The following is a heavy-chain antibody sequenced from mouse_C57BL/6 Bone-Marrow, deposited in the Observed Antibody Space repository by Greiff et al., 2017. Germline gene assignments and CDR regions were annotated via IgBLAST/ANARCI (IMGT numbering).Heavy chain of an antibody. V-gene: IGHV14-4*01. D-gene: IGHD2-4*01. Sequence: EVHLVESGAELVRPGASVKLSCTASGFNIKDDYMHWVKQRPEQGLEWIGWIDPENGDTEYASKFQGKATITADTSSNTAYLQLSSLTSEDTAVYYCTTGGLREDYWYFDVWGTGTTVTVSS. CDR2: IDPENGDT. J-gene: IGHJ1*03. CDR3: TTGGLREDYWYFDV. CDR1: GFNIKDDY.